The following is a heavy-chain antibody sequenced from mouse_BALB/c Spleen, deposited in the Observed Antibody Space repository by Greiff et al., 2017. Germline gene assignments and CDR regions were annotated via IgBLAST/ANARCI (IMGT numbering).Heavy chain of an antibody. CDR1: GFTFSSYG. CDR3: ARDYDGYLGYFDV. Sequence: EVMLVESGGGLVQPGGSLKLSCAASGFTFSSYGMSWVSQTPDKRLELVATINSNGGSTYYPDSVKGRFTISRDNAKNTLYLQMSSLKSEDTAMYYCARDYDGYLGYFDVWGAGTTVTVSS. J-gene: IGHJ1*01. D-gene: IGHD2-3*01. V-gene: IGHV5-6-3*01. CDR2: INSNGGST.